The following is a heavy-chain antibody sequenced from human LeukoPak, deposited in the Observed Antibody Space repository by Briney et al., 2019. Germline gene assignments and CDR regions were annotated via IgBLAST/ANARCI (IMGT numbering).Heavy chain of an antibody. CDR3: ARYCSSSRCLYYYHMDV. V-gene: IGHV3-21*01. D-gene: IGHD2-2*01. J-gene: IGHJ6*03. CDR1: GFTFSTYS. CDR2: ISSASSYI. Sequence: GGSVRLSCAASGFTFSTYSMNWVRQAPGKGLEWVSSISSASSYIYYADSVKGRFTISRDDAKNSLYLQMNSLRAEDTAVYYCARYCSSSRCLYYYHMDVWGKGTTVTVSS.